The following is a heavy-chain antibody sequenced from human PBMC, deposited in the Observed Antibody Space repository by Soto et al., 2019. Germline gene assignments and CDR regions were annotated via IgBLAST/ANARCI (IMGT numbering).Heavy chain of an antibody. CDR1: GFTFSSYG. D-gene: IGHD6-19*01. V-gene: IGHV3-33*01. J-gene: IGHJ4*02. Sequence: GGSLRLSCAASGFTFSSYGMHWVRQAPGKGLEWVEVIWYDGSNKYYADSVKGRFTISRDNSKNTLYLQMNSLRAEDTAVYYCERGASSRWYYFDYWGQGTLVTVSS. CDR3: ERGASSRWYYFDY. CDR2: IWYDGSNK.